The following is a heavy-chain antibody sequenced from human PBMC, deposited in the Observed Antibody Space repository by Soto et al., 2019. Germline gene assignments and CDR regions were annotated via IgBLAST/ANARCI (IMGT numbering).Heavy chain of an antibody. CDR3: ARDSYFARTYYYGMDV. J-gene: IGHJ6*02. V-gene: IGHV4-31*03. Sequence: QVQLQESGPGLVKPSQTLSLTCTVSGGSISSGGYYWSWIRQHPGKGLEWIGYIYYSGSTYYNPSLKSRVTISVDTSKNQFSLKLSSVSAADTAVYYCARDSYFARTYYYGMDVWGQGTTVTVSS. CDR2: IYYSGST. CDR1: GGSISSGGYY. D-gene: IGHD3-9*01.